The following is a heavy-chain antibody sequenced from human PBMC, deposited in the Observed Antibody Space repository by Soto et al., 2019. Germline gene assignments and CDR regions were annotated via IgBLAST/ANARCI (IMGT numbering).Heavy chain of an antibody. J-gene: IGHJ3*02. V-gene: IGHV4-59*01. Sequence: SETLSLTCTVSGGSISSYYWSWIRQPPGKGLEWIGYIYYSGSTNYNPSLKSRVTISVDTSKNQFSLKLSSVTAADTAVYYCARVRDILTEPGPPHAFEIWGQGTMVTVSS. CDR3: ARVRDILTEPGPPHAFEI. D-gene: IGHD3-9*01. CDR1: GGSISSYY. CDR2: IYYSGST.